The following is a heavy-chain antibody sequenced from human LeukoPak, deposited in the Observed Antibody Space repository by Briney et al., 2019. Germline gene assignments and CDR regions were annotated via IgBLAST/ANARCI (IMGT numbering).Heavy chain of an antibody. CDR2: FSGGGGSP. J-gene: IGHJ4*02. CDR3: AKGKVVPATIYDY. V-gene: IGHV3-23*01. Sequence: GGSLRLSCAASGFTFISYAMSWVRQAPGKGLEWVSGFSGGGGSPDYADSVKGRFTISRDNSKNTLYLQMNSLRAEDTTIYYCAKGKVVPATIYDYWGQGTLVTVSS. D-gene: IGHD2-2*02. CDR1: GFTFISYA.